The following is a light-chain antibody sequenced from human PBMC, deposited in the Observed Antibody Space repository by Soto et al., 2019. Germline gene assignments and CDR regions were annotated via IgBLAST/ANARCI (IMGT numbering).Light chain of an antibody. Sequence: DIHMTQSPSPLSASXGDRVTITCRASRDIRNYLASYQQKPGXAPKLLXYATSSLQTGVPSRFSGSGSGTEFTLTISSLQPDDFATYYCQHYNSYSEAFGQGTKVDIK. CDR1: RDIRNY. J-gene: IGKJ1*01. V-gene: IGKV1-16*01. CDR2: ATS. CDR3: QHYNSYSEA.